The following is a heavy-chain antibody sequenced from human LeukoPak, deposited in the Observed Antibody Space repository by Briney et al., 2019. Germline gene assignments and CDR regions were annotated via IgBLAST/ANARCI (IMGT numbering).Heavy chain of an antibody. J-gene: IGHJ4*02. CDR2: TSSDGSNK. CDR1: GFSFDDYA. Sequence: GRSLRLSCAASGFSFDDYAMHWVRQAPGKGLEWVAVTSSDGSNKYYAGSVEGRFTISRDNYNNTLLLQMNSLRAEDTAVYYCARTDTSGWSRPLDCWGQGTLVTVSS. V-gene: IGHV3-30-3*01. D-gene: IGHD6-19*01. CDR3: ARTDTSGWSRPLDC.